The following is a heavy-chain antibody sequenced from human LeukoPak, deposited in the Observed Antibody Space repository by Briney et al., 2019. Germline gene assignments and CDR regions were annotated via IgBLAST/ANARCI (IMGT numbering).Heavy chain of an antibody. CDR3: ARDRWYNWFDH. J-gene: IGHJ5*02. CDR2: ISSSSSYI. Sequence: PGGSLRLSCAASGFTFSSYSMNWVRQAPGKGLEGVSSISSSSSYIYYADSVKGLFTISRDNPKNSLYLQMTSLRAEDTAVYYCARDRWYNWFDHWGQGTLVTVSS. CDR1: GFTFSSYS. D-gene: IGHD4-23*01. V-gene: IGHV3-21*01.